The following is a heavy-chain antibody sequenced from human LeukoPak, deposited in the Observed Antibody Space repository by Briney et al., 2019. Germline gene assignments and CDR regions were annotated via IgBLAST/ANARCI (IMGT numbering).Heavy chain of an antibody. CDR1: GYTFTGYY. V-gene: IGHV1-2*02. CDR3: ARPLLWWPQVGYFDY. D-gene: IGHD4/OR15-4a*01. J-gene: IGHJ4*02. CDR2: INPNSGGT. Sequence: ASVKVSCKASGYTFTGYYMHWVRQAPGQGLEWMGWINPNSGGTNYAQKFQGRVTMTRDTSISTAYMELSRLRSDDTAVYYCARPLLWWPQVGYFDYWGQGTLVTVSS.